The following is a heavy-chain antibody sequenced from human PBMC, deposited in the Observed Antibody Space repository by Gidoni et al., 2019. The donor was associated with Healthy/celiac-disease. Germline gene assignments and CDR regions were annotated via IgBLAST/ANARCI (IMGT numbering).Heavy chain of an antibody. J-gene: IGHJ3*02. D-gene: IGHD3-22*01. CDR1: CYTFPSSG. Sequence: QVQLVHSGAEVKTPGASVKVSCQSSCYTFPSSGIRWVRQAPGQGLEWMGWISAYNGNTNDSQKLQGRVTMTTDTSTSTAYMELRSLRSDDTAVYYCARALDYDSSGYYSLGAFDIWGQGTMVTVSS. CDR2: ISAYNGNT. CDR3: ARALDYDSSGYYSLGAFDI. V-gene: IGHV1-18*04.